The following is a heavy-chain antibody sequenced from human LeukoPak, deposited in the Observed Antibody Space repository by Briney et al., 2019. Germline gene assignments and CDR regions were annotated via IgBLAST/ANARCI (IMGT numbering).Heavy chain of an antibody. CDR3: ADRPYSSSWDFPGRSASKAYFQH. CDR1: GFTFSSNY. V-gene: IGHV3-66*02. Sequence: PGGSLRLSCAASGFTFSSNYMSWVRQAPGKGLEWVSVIYSGGSAYYAESLKGRFTISRGNSTNTLYLQMNNRIAEDTTVYYCADRPYSSSWDFPGRSASKAYFQHGRQGTRVTVSS. CDR2: IYSGGSA. J-gene: IGHJ1*01. D-gene: IGHD6-13*01.